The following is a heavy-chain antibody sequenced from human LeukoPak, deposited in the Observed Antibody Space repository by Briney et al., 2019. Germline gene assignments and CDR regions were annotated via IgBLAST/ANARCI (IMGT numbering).Heavy chain of an antibody. CDR1: GYTFTSYY. CDR2: INPSGGST. J-gene: IGHJ4*02. Sequence: ASVKASCKASGYTFTSYYMHWVRQAPGQGLEWMGIINPSGGSTSYAQKFQGRVAMTRDTSTSTVYMELSSLRSEDTAVYYCAREQGVISPFDYWGQGTLVTVSS. CDR3: AREQGVISPFDY. V-gene: IGHV1-46*01. D-gene: IGHD3-10*01.